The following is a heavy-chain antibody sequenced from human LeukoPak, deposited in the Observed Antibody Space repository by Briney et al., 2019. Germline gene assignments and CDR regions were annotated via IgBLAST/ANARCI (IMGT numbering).Heavy chain of an antibody. CDR2: IYYCGST. CDR3: ARGGTYYDFWSAHTWFDP. J-gene: IGHJ5*02. CDR1: GGSISSYY. V-gene: IGHV4-59*01. Sequence: SETLSLTCTVSGGSISSYYWSWIRQPPGKGLEWIGYIYYCGSTNYNPSLKSRVTISVDTSKNQFSLKLSSVTAADTAVYYCARGGTYYDFWSAHTWFDPWGQGTLVTVSS. D-gene: IGHD3-3*01.